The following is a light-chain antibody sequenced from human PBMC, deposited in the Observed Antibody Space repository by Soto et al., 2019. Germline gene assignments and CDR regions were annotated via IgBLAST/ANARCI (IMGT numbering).Light chain of an antibody. CDR3: SSYTTCNIRLLV. CDR1: SSDVGGYNY. J-gene: IGLJ1*01. Sequence: QSALTQPASVSGSPGQSITISCTGTSSDVGGYNYVSWYQQHPGKAPKFMIYDVSNRPSGVSNRFSGSKSGNTASLTISGLQAEDDSYYYCSSYTTCNIRLLVFGTGTILTVL. CDR2: DVS. V-gene: IGLV2-14*01.